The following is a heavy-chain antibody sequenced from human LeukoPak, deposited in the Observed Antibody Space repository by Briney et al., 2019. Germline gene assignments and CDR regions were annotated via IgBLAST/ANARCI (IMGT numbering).Heavy chain of an antibody. CDR1: GVSISSGGYY. J-gene: IGHJ4*02. D-gene: IGHD6-6*01. CDR3: ARDPQPSSSIAARYFDY. Sequence: PSETLSLTCTVSGVSISSGGYYWSWIRQAPGKGLEWVSYISSSGSTIYYADSVKGRFTISRDNAKNSLYLQMNSLRAEDTAVYYCARDPQPSSSIAARYFDYWGQGTLVTVSS. V-gene: IGHV3-11*01. CDR2: ISSSGSTI.